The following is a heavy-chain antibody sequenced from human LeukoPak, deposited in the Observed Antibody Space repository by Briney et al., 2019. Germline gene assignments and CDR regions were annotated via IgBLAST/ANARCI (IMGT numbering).Heavy chain of an antibody. J-gene: IGHJ6*03. CDR3: ARGTAGAGYYMDV. Sequence: KPSETLSLTCTVSGGSISSSSYYWGWIRQPPGKGLEWIVSIYYSGSTYYNPSLKSRVTISVDTSKNQFSLKLSSVTAADTAVYYCARGTAGAGYYMDVWGKGTTVTVSS. CDR2: IYYSGST. V-gene: IGHV4-39*01. D-gene: IGHD6-13*01. CDR1: GGSISSSSYY.